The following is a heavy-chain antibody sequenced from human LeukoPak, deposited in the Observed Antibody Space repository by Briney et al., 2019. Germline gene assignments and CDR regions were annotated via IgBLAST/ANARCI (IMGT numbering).Heavy chain of an antibody. Sequence: GGSLRLSCAASGFTVSSNYMSWVRQAPGKGLEWVSVIYSGGSTYYADSVKGRFTISRDNSKNTLYLQMNSLRAEDTAVYYCAKEVVVPAAAGTRHRFFATWGQGTLVTVSS. V-gene: IGHV3-53*01. D-gene: IGHD2-2*01. J-gene: IGHJ5*02. CDR1: GFTVSSNY. CDR3: AKEVVVPAAAGTRHRFFAT. CDR2: IYSGGST.